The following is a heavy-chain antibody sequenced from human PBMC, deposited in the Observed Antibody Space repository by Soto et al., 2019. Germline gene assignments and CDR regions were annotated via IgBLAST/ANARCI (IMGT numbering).Heavy chain of an antibody. Sequence: GGSLRLSCTASGFAFGDYSMSWFRQAPGKGLEWVGFIRSKTYGETTEYAASVKGRFTISRDDSKSVVYLQMNSLKTEDTSVYYCARQRLYCTNGACFPSRAAYWGQGTLVTVSS. CDR1: GFAFGDYS. V-gene: IGHV3-49*03. CDR2: IRSKTYGETT. D-gene: IGHD2-8*01. CDR3: ARQRLYCTNGACFPSRAAY. J-gene: IGHJ4*02.